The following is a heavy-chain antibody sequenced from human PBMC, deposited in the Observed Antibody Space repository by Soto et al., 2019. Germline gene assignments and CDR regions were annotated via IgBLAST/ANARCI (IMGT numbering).Heavy chain of an antibody. CDR1: SGPDRSHN. CDR3: VRQGIDYLHGLVDV. D-gene: IGHD4-17*01. CDR2: VYYTVDT. Sequence: QVQLQQSGPRLEKPSETLSLTCTVSSGPDRSHNWGWIRQPPGRGLEWIVYVYYTVDTAYNPSLRGRVTISADPSTNDISLTLNSVTAADTAVYYCVRQGIDYLHGLVDVWGQGTTVSVSS. J-gene: IGHJ6*02. V-gene: IGHV4-59*08.